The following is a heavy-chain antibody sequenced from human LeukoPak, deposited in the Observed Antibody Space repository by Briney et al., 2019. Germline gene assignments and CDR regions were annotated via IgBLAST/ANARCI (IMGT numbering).Heavy chain of an antibody. CDR3: ARGPQPLYFGWLLYLGSWFDP. D-gene: IGHD3-9*01. J-gene: IGHJ5*02. CDR1: GYTFTSYD. V-gene: IGHV1-8*01. Sequence: ASVKVSCKASGYTFTSYDINWVRQATGQGLEWMGWMNPNSGNTGYAQKFQGRVTMTRNTSISTAYMELSSLRSEDTAVYYCARGPQPLYFGWLLYLGSWFDPWGQGTLVTVSS. CDR2: MNPNSGNT.